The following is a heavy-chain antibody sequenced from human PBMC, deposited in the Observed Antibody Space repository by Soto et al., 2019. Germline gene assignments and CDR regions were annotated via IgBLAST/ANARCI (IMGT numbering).Heavy chain of an antibody. CDR2: INPNSGGT. V-gene: IGHV1-2*02. Sequence: ASLNLARKAAGYTFTGYYMHRVRQAPGQGLEWMGWINPNSGGTNYAQKFQGRVTMTRDTSISTAYMELSRLRSDDTAVYYCASPSYSGSYYDFDYWGQGTLVTVSS. D-gene: IGHD1-26*01. J-gene: IGHJ4*02. CDR3: ASPSYSGSYYDFDY. CDR1: GYTFTGYY.